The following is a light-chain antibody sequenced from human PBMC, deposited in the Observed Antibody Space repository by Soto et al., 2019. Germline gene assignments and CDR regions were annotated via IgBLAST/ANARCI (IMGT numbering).Light chain of an antibody. J-gene: IGKJ5*01. Sequence: DIPLTQYPSFLSASVGDRVTITCRASQGLSSDLAWYQQKPGKAPKLLIYAASTLQSGVPSRFSGSGSGTEFTLTISSLQPEEFPTYYCQQLNSYPITFGQGTRLEIK. CDR1: QGLSSD. CDR2: AAS. CDR3: QQLNSYPIT. V-gene: IGKV1-9*01.